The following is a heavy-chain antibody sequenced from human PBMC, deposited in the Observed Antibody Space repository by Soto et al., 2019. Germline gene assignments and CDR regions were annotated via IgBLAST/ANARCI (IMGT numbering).Heavy chain of an antibody. CDR1: GFSLSTSGVG. CDR3: VHRRRIAANWYPFDF. Sequence: QITLKESGPTLVKPTQTLTLTCTFSGFSLSTSGVGVGWVRQPPRKALEWLALIYWDDERYSPSLKTRLSITKDTSRNQVVLTMTNMDPVDTATYYCVHRRRIAANWYPFDFWGQGTLVTVSS. D-gene: IGHD6-6*01. V-gene: IGHV2-5*02. J-gene: IGHJ4*02. CDR2: IYWDDE.